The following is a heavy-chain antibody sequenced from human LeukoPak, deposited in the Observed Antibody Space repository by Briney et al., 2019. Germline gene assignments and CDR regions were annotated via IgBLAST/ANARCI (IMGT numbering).Heavy chain of an antibody. D-gene: IGHD5-18*01. J-gene: IGHJ4*02. CDR3: ARAVDTAMVRVDY. CDR1: GGSFSGYY. Sequence: SETLSLTCAVYGGSFSGYYWSWIRQPPGKGLEWIGEINHSGSTNYNPSLKSRVTISVDTSKNQFSLKLSSVTAADTAVYYCARAVDTAMVRVDYWGQGTLVTASS. CDR2: INHSGST. V-gene: IGHV4-34*01.